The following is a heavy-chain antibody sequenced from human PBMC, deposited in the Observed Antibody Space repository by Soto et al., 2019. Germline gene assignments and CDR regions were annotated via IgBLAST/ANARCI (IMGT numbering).Heavy chain of an antibody. CDR1: GFTFDDYA. CDR3: AKDTGGDLKYDAFDI. D-gene: IGHD4-17*01. Sequence: EVQLVESGGGLVQPGRSLRLSCAASGFTFDDYAMHWVRQAPGKGLEWVSGISWNSGSKGYADSVKGRFTISRDNAKNSRYLQMNSLRAEDTALYYCAKDTGGDLKYDAFDIWGQGTMVTVSS. CDR2: ISWNSGSK. V-gene: IGHV3-9*01. J-gene: IGHJ3*02.